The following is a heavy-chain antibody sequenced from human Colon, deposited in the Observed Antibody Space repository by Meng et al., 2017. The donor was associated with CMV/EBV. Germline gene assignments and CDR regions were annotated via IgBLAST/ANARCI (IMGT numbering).Heavy chain of an antibody. Sequence: GSLSSGSYYGSWIRQPAGKGLEWIGRISSTGSNSYNPSLEGRVIISIDTSKNQFSLRLTSVTAADTAVYYCARGRDYGSSGYYLGFWGQGTLVTVSS. CDR2: ISSTGSN. D-gene: IGHD3-22*01. CDR3: ARGRDYGSSGYYLGF. V-gene: IGHV4-61*02. CDR1: GSLSSGSYY. J-gene: IGHJ4*02.